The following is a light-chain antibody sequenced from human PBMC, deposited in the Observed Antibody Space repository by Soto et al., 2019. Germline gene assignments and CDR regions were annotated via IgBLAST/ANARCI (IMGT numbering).Light chain of an antibody. CDR3: QQSSSTPLT. V-gene: IGKV1-39*01. CDR2: GAS. Sequence: DIQMTQYPSTLSASVGDRVTISCRASQSISSWLAWYQQKPGKAPKLLIYGASKLQSGVPSRFSGSGSGTDFTLTITSLQIEDFATYYCQQSSSTPLTFGGGTKVDIK. J-gene: IGKJ4*01. CDR1: QSISSW.